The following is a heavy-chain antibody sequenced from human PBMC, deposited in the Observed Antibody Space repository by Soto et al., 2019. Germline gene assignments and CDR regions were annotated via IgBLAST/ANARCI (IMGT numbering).Heavy chain of an antibody. J-gene: IGHJ6*03. CDR1: GYTFTSYD. V-gene: IGHV1-8*01. CDR2: MNPNSGNT. D-gene: IGHD4-17*01. CDR3: AREMTTVTTFGYYYYYYMDV. Sequence: ASVKVSCKASGYTFTSYDINWVRQAAGQGLEWMGWMNPNSGNTGYAQKFQGRVTMTRNTSISTAYMELSSLRSEDTAVYYCAREMTTVTTFGYYYYYYMDVWGKGTTVTV.